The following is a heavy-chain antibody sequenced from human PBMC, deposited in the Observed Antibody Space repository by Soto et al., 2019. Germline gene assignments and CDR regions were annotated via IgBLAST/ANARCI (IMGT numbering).Heavy chain of an antibody. CDR3: AKLLIIATAGTEHYFDS. CDR2: ISYDVSNK. Sequence: XGALRLSCAASGFTFSSYGMHWVRQAPGKGLEWVAVISYDVSNKYYADSVKGRFTISRDNSKNTLYLQMNNLRAEDTAVYYCAKLLIIATAGTEHYFDSWGQGTLVTSPQ. V-gene: IGHV3-30*18. CDR1: GFTFSSYG. J-gene: IGHJ4*02. D-gene: IGHD6-13*01.